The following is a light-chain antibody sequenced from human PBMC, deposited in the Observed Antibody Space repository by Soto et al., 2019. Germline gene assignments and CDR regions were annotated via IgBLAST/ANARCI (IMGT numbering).Light chain of an antibody. CDR3: AGWDDTLNGVV. J-gene: IGLJ2*01. Sequence: QSALTQPPSTSGTPGQRVTVSCSGSSSNLGSNPVNCYQQVPGTAPKLLIYNNNERPSGVPDRFSGSKSGNSASLAISGLQSEDEAHYYCAGWDDTLNGVVFGGGTKLTVL. V-gene: IGLV1-44*01. CDR2: NNN. CDR1: SSNLGSNP.